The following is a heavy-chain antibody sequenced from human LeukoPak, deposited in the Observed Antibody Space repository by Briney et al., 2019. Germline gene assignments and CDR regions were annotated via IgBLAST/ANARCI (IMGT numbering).Heavy chain of an antibody. Sequence: PGGSLRLSCAASGFTFSNAWMSWVRQAPEKGLEWVGRIKSKTDGGTTDYAAPVKGRFTISRDDSKNTLYLQMNSLKTEDTAVYYCTNSYDFTYYFDYWGPGTLVTVSS. V-gene: IGHV3-15*01. CDR2: IKSKTDGGTT. J-gene: IGHJ4*02. CDR1: GFTFSNAW. D-gene: IGHD5-18*01. CDR3: TNSYDFTYYFDY.